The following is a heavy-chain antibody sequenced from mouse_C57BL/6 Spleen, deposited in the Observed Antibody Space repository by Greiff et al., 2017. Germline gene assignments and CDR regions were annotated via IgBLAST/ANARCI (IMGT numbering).Heavy chain of an antibody. CDR1: GFTFSDYG. Sequence: DVKLVESGGGLVQPGGSLKLSCAASGFTFSDYGMAWVRQVPRKGPEWVAFISNLAYSIYYADAVTGRFTISRENAKNTLYLEMSSLRSEDTAMYYCARHDYDRNYFDYWGQGTTLTVSS. D-gene: IGHD2-4*01. CDR2: ISNLAYSI. CDR3: ARHDYDRNYFDY. V-gene: IGHV5-15*01. J-gene: IGHJ2*01.